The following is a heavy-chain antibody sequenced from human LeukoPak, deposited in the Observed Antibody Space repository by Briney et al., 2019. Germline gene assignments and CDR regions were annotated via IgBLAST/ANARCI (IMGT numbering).Heavy chain of an antibody. V-gene: IGHV3-9*01. CDR1: GFTFDDYA. D-gene: IGHD6-19*01. Sequence: GGSLRLSYAASGFTFDDYAMHWVRQAPGKGLEWVSGISWNSGSIGYADSVKGRFTISRDNAKDSLYLQMNSLRAEDTALYYCAKDLSSSGWYVDYWGQGTLVTVSS. J-gene: IGHJ4*02. CDR2: ISWNSGSI. CDR3: AKDLSSSGWYVDY.